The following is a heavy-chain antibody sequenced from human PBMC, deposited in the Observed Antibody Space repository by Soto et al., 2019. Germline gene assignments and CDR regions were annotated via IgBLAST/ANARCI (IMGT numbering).Heavy chain of an antibody. V-gene: IGHV1-18*04. CDR3: ARVATVGATQGYFDY. J-gene: IGHJ4*02. CDR2: ISAYNGNT. Sequence: ASVKVSCKASGYTFTSYCISWVRQAPGQGLEWMGWISAYNGNTNYAQKLQGRVTMTTDTSTSTAYMELRSLRSDDTAVYYCARVATVGATQGYFDYWGQGTLVNVSS. D-gene: IGHD1-26*01. CDR1: GYTFTSYC.